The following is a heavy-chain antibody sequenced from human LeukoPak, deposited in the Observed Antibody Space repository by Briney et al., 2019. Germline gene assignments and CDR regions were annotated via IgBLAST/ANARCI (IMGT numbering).Heavy chain of an antibody. CDR2: INPKSSGT. CDR3: ASSEGYTDAFQI. J-gene: IGHJ3*02. D-gene: IGHD2-2*02. V-gene: IGHV1-2*02. CDR1: GYTFTGYY. Sequence: ASVKVSCKASGYTFTGYYIHWVRQAPGQGLEWMAWINPKSSGTNYARKFQGRVTMTRDTSISTAYTELTRLRSDDTAVYYCASSEGYTDAFQIWGQGTMVTVSS.